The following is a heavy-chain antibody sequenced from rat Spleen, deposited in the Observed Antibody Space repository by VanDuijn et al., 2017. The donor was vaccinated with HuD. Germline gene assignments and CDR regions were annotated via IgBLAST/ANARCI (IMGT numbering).Heavy chain of an antibody. J-gene: IGHJ4*01. Sequence: EVQLQESGPGLVKPSQSLSLTCSVTVYSITSSYGWSWIRKFPGNKLEWMGYINSAGSTNYNPSLKSRISITRDTSKNQFFLQVNSVTTEDTATYYCAKTTVAYYYVLDTWGQGASVTVSS. CDR3: AKTTVAYYYVLDT. CDR2: INSAGST. D-gene: IGHD1-3*01. V-gene: IGHV3-3*01. CDR1: VYSITSSYG.